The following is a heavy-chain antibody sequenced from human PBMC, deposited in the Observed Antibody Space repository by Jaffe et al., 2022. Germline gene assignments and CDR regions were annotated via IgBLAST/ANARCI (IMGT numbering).Heavy chain of an antibody. CDR1: GFSFRDTW. J-gene: IGHJ4*02. CDR3: TAVDFGLDY. D-gene: IGHD2-2*03. V-gene: IGHV3-15*01. Sequence: EVQLVESGGGLVKPGGSLRLSCEASGFSFRDTWMTWVRQAPGKGLEWLGRIMSKTDGGAILYSAPVKGRFTISRDDSQNTLFLQMNSLKAEDTAMYYCTAVDFGLDYWGQGTLVTVSP. CDR2: IMSKTDGGAI.